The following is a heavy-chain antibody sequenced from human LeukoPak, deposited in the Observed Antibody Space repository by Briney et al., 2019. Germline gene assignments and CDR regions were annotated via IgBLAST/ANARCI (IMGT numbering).Heavy chain of an antibody. CDR2: ISSSSSYI. V-gene: IGHV3-21*01. J-gene: IGHJ5*02. CDR1: GFTFSSYS. D-gene: IGHD6-6*01. Sequence: PGGSLRLSCAASGFTFSSYSMNWVRQAPGKGLEWVSSISSSSSYIYYADSVKGRFTISRDNAKNSLYLQMNSLRAEDTAVYYCARVGDSSSSGFEIDNNWFDPWGQGTLVTVSS. CDR3: ARVGDSSSSGFEIDNNWFDP.